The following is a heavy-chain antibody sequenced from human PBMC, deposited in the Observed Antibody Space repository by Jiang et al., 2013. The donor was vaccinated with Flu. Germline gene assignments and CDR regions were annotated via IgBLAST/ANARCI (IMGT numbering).Heavy chain of an antibody. Sequence: QSGAEVKKPGTSVKVSCKASGFTFTSSAVQWVRQARGQRLEWIGWIVVGSGNTNYAQKFRERVSITRDMSTSTAYMELSSLRSEDTAVYYCAAAVRATSVGWFDPWGQGTLVTVSS. CDR3: AAAVRATSVGWFDP. V-gene: IGHV1-58*01. CDR2: IVVGSGNT. CDR1: GFTFTSSA. J-gene: IGHJ5*02. D-gene: IGHD1-26*01.